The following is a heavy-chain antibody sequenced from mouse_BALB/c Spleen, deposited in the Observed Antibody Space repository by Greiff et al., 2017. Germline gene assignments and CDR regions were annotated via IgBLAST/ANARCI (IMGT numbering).Heavy chain of an antibody. D-gene: IGHD2-4*01. CDR1: GDSITSGY. J-gene: IGHJ3*01. V-gene: IGHV3-8*02. CDR2: ISYSGST. CDR3: ARSDLIYYDYKAWFAY. Sequence: VQLKQSGPSLVKPSQTLSLTCSVTGDSITSGYWNWIRKFPGNKLEYMGYISYSGSTYYNPSLKSRISITRDTSKNQYYLQLNSVTTEDTATYYCARSDLIYYDYKAWFAYWGQGTLVTVSA.